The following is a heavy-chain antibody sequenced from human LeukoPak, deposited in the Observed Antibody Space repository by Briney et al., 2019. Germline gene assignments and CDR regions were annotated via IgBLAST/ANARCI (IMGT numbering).Heavy chain of an antibody. D-gene: IGHD2-2*02. V-gene: IGHV1-24*01. J-gene: IGHJ5*02. CDR3: ATDHHYCSSTSCYSWFDP. CDR1: GYTLTELS. Sequence: ASVKVSCKVSGYTLTELSMHWVRQAPGKGLEWMRGFDPEDGETIYAQKFQGRVTMTEDTSTDTAYMELSSLRSEDTAVYYCATDHHYCSSTSCYSWFDPWGQGTLVTVSS. CDR2: FDPEDGET.